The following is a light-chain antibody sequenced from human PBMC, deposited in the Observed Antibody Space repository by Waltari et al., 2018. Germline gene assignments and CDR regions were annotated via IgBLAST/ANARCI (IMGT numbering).Light chain of an antibody. CDR2: SNN. Sequence: QPVLTQPPSVSGAPGQRVTLPCTGTTTNIGAPYDVHWYQQLPGTAPHLLIYSNNNRPSGVPDRFSGSRSGTSASLAITGLQAEDEAHYYCQSFDSSLSGVVFGGGTKLTVL. CDR3: QSFDSSLSGVV. V-gene: IGLV1-40*01. CDR1: TTNIGAPYD. J-gene: IGLJ2*01.